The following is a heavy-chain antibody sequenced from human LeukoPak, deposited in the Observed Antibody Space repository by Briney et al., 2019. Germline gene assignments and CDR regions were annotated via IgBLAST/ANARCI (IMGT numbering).Heavy chain of an antibody. CDR3: ASPQGDVPRYYYMDV. V-gene: IGHV3-48*01. CDR1: GFTFSSYS. J-gene: IGHJ6*03. Sequence: GGSLRLSCAASGFTFSSYSMNWVRQAPGKGLEWVSYISSSSSTIYYADSVKGRFTISRDNAKNSLYLQMNSLRAEDTAVYYCASPQGDVPRYYYMDVWGKGTTVTVSS. CDR2: ISSSSSTI. D-gene: IGHD3-16*01.